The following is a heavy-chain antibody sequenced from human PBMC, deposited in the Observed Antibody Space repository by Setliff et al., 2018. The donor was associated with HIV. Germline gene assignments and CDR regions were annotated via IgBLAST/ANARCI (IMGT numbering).Heavy chain of an antibody. CDR1: GDSATNSRYY. Sequence: PSETLSLTCTVSGDSATNSRYYWAWVRQPPGKGLEYIGSIHYDERTYYNPSLKSRVTISLDTSKNQFSLNLTSVTAADTAVYYCASRIYYHDSNNFLREEGFDPWGQGTLVTVSS. CDR2: IHYDERT. V-gene: IGHV4-39*01. J-gene: IGHJ5*02. CDR3: ASRIYYHDSNNFLREEGFDP. D-gene: IGHD3-22*01.